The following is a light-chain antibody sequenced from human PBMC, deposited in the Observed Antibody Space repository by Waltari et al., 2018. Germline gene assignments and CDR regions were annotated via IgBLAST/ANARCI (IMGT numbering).Light chain of an antibody. J-gene: IGKJ1*01. CDR2: WAS. V-gene: IGKV4-1*01. Sequence: DIVMTQSPDSLALSLGERATINCKSSQSVLYSPNNKNYLAWYQQKPGQPPKLLIYWASTRESGVPDRFSGSGSVTDFTLTITSLRAEDVAVYYCLQYSDSPRTFGQGTKVEIK. CDR1: QSVLYSPNNKNY. CDR3: LQYSDSPRT.